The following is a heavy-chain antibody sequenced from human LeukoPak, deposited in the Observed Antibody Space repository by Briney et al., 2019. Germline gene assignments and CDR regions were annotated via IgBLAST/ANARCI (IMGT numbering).Heavy chain of an antibody. Sequence: GGSLRLSCAASGFNFDDYTMHWVRQAPGKGLEWVAVISYDGSYESYADSVKGRFTISRDNAKNSLYLQMNSLRAEDTALYYCAKDRYGSGSYYGMDVWGQGTTVTVSS. CDR1: GFNFDDYT. D-gene: IGHD3-10*01. CDR2: ISYDGSYE. J-gene: IGHJ6*02. V-gene: IGHV3-30*18. CDR3: AKDRYGSGSYYGMDV.